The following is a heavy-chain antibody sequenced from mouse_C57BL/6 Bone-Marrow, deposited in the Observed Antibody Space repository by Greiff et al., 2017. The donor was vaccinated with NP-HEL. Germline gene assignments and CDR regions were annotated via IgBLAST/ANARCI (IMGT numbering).Heavy chain of an antibody. Sequence: EVQLVASGGGLVQSGRSLRLSCATSGFTFSDFYMEWVRQAPGKGLEWIAASRHKANDYTTEYSSSVKGRFIVSRDTSQSILYLQMNARRAEDTAIYYCARDADYDDTWFAYWGKGTLVTVSA. D-gene: IGHD2-3*01. CDR1: GFTFSDFY. CDR2: SRHKANDYTT. CDR3: ARDADYDDTWFAY. J-gene: IGHJ3*01. V-gene: IGHV7-1*01.